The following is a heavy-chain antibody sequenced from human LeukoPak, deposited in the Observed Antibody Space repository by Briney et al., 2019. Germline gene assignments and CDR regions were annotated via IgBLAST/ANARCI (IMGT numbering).Heavy chain of an antibody. CDR2: IYSSGST. Sequence: PSETLSLTCTVSGGSISSYYWSWIRQPAGKGLEWIGRIYSSGSTNYNPSLKSRVTMSVDISRNQFSLKLSSVTAADTAVYYCARVSPGGNSDYLGQGTLVTVSS. D-gene: IGHD4-23*01. CDR1: GGSISSYY. J-gene: IGHJ4*02. CDR3: ARVSPGGNSDY. V-gene: IGHV4-4*07.